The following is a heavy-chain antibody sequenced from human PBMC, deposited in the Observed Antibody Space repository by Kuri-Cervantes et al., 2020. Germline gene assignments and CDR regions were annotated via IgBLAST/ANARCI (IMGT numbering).Heavy chain of an antibody. Sequence: GSLRLCCTVSGGSISSSSYYWGWIRQPPGKGLEWIGSIYYSGSTYYNPSLKSRVTISVDTSKNQFSLKLSSVTAADTAVYYCAREKMVRGVISRVWFDPWGPGTLVTVSS. D-gene: IGHD3-10*01. CDR1: GGSISSSSYY. CDR2: IYYSGST. V-gene: IGHV4-39*07. J-gene: IGHJ5*02. CDR3: AREKMVRGVISRVWFDP.